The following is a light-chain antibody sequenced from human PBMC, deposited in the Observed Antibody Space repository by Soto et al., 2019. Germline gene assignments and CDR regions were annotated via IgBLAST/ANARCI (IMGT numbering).Light chain of an antibody. CDR1: SSDVGGYNY. CDR2: EVS. CDR3: SSYAGSNNRV. V-gene: IGLV2-8*01. Sequence: QSVLTQPPSASGAPVQSVTISCTGTSSDVGGYNYVSWYQQHPGKAPKLMIYEVSKRPSGVPDRFSGSKSGHTASLTVSGLQAEDEAEYYCSSYAGSNNRVFGTGTKLTVL. J-gene: IGLJ1*01.